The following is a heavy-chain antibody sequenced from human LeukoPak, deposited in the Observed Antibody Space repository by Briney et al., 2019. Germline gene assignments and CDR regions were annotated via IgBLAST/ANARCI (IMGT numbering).Heavy chain of an antibody. CDR2: ISAYNGNT. CDR1: GYTFTSYG. V-gene: IGHV1-18*01. Sequence: ASVKVSCKASGYTFTSYGISWVRQAPGQGLEWMGWISAYNGNTNYAQKLQGRVTMTTDTSTSTAHMELRSLRSDDTAVYYCARSFLWFGEGALDFYYYYMDVWGKGTTVTVSS. D-gene: IGHD3-10*01. CDR3: ARSFLWFGEGALDFYYYYMDV. J-gene: IGHJ6*03.